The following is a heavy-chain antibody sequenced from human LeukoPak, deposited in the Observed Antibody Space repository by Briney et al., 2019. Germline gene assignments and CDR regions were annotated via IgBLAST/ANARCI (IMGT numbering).Heavy chain of an antibody. J-gene: IGHJ3*01. D-gene: IGHD2-21*01. V-gene: IGHV5-51*01. CDR2: IYPGDSET. Sequence: GESLKISCQGSGYSFTNFWIAWVRQMPGEGLEWMGIIYPGDSETRYNPSFQGQATISADKSISTAFLQWSSLKASDSAMYYCASLRSYSDAFDLWGQGTMVTVSS. CDR3: ASLRSYSDAFDL. CDR1: GYSFTNFW.